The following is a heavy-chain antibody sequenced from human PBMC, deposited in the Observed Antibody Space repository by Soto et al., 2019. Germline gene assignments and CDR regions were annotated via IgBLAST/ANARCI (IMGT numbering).Heavy chain of an antibody. Sequence: SETLSLTCTVSGGSISSGGYYWSWIRQHPGKGLEWIGYIYYSGSTYYNPSLKSRVTISVDTSKNQFSLKLSSVTAADTAVYYCARLPHDYYYYYYGMDVWGQGTTVTVSS. V-gene: IGHV4-31*03. CDR3: ARLPHDYYYYYYGMDV. J-gene: IGHJ6*02. D-gene: IGHD2-21*02. CDR1: GGSISSGGYY. CDR2: IYYSGST.